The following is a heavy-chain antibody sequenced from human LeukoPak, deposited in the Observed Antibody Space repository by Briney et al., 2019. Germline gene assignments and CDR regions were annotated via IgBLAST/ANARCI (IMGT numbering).Heavy chain of an antibody. D-gene: IGHD6-13*01. CDR1: GGSISSGSYY. J-gene: IGHJ5*02. CDR2: IYTSGST. V-gene: IGHV4-61*02. CDR3: ARDTRRYSSSWYPS. Sequence: SETLSLTCTVSGGSISSGSYYLSWIRQPAGKGLEWIGRIYTSGSTNYNPSLKSRVTISVDTSKNQFSLKLSSVTAADTAVYYCARDTRRYSSSWYPSWGQGTLVTVSS.